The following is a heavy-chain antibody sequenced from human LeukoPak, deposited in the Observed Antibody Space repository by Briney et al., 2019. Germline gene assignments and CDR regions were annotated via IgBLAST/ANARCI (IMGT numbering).Heavy chain of an antibody. CDR3: ATHYGAFPGGYFDY. Sequence: GGSLRLSCAASGFTFSSYGMHWVRQAPGKGLEWVAVIWYDGSNKYYADSVKGRFTISKNNAKNTLYLQMNSLRAEDTAVYYCATHYGAFPGGYFDYWGQGTLVTVSS. CDR2: IWYDGSNK. CDR1: GFTFSSYG. V-gene: IGHV3-33*01. D-gene: IGHD4-17*01. J-gene: IGHJ4*02.